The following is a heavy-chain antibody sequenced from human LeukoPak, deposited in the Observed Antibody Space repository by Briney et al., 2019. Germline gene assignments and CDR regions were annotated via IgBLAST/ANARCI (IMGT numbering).Heavy chain of an antibody. CDR2: INPNSGGT. CDR3: ARLTSQDIAAAGTSRRYY. Sequence: GASVKVSCKASGYTFTGYYMHWVRQAPGQGLEWMGWINPNSGGTNYAQKFQGRVTMTRDTSISTAYMELSRLRSDDTAVYYCARLTSQDIAAAGTSRRYYWGQGTLVTVSS. J-gene: IGHJ4*02. V-gene: IGHV1-2*02. CDR1: GYTFTGYY. D-gene: IGHD6-13*01.